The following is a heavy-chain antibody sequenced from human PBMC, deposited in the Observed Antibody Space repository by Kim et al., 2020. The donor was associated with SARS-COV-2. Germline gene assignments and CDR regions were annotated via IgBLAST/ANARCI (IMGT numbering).Heavy chain of an antibody. J-gene: IGHJ6*02. V-gene: IGHV1-69*13. CDR1: GGTFSSYA. Sequence: SVKVSCKASGGTFSSYAISWVRQAPGQGLEWMGGIIPIFGTSNCAQKFQGRVTITADESTSTAYMELSSLRSEDTAVYYCARSGWGVGITPHNGRYNYYVMDVWGQGTTVTVSS. CDR2: IIPIFGTS. CDR3: ARSGWGVGITPHNGRYNYYVMDV. D-gene: IGHD2-8*01.